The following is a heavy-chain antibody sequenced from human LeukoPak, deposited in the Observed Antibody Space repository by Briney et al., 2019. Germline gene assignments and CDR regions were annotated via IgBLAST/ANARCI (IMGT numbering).Heavy chain of an antibody. CDR3: ARVKRYYYGSGTFDY. D-gene: IGHD3-10*01. Sequence: ASVKVSCKASGYTFTGYYMHWVRQAPGQGLESMGWINPNSGGTNYAQKFQGRVTMTRDTSISTAYMELSRLRSDDTAVYYCARVKRYYYGSGTFDYWGQGTLVTVSS. CDR1: GYTFTGYY. V-gene: IGHV1-2*02. CDR2: INPNSGGT. J-gene: IGHJ4*02.